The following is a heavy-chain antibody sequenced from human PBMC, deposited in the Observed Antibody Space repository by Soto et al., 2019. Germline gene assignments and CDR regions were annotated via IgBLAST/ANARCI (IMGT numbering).Heavy chain of an antibody. V-gene: IGHV1-18*01. D-gene: IGHD3-16*01. CDR2: ISGYTGNT. Sequence: QVQLVQSGGEMKKPGASVMVSCKTSGYTFTSYGFSWVRQAPGQGLEWMGWISGYTGNTNYAQKFQGRVTMTTDTSTSTAYMELRSLISDDTAVYYCARSWVTGKGGLDVWGQGTTVTVSS. CDR1: GYTFTSYG. J-gene: IGHJ6*02. CDR3: ARSWVTGKGGLDV.